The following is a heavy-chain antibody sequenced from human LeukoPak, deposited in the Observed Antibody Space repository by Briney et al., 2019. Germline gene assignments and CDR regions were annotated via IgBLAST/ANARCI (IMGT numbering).Heavy chain of an antibody. Sequence: GGSLKISCTASGYSFTNYWIAWVRQMPGAGLGWMGTICPGGSDARYSPAFQGQFTLSVDRSTTTAYLRWPSLKASDTAMYYCARPYSTGIRDAYDMWGQGTMVIVSS. D-gene: IGHD2/OR15-2a*01. CDR2: ICPGGSDA. CDR3: ARPYSTGIRDAYDM. CDR1: GYSFTNYW. V-gene: IGHV5-51*01. J-gene: IGHJ3*02.